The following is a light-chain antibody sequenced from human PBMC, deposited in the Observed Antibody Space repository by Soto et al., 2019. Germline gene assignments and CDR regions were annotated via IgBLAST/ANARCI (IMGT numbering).Light chain of an antibody. CDR2: GAS. Sequence: EIVLTQSPGTLSLSPGERATLSCRASQSVSSSYLAWYQQKPGQAPRLLIYGASSRATGIPDRFSGSGSGTDFTLTISRLEPEDFAVYYCQQYGSSPRTFGQGTTGDNK. J-gene: IGKJ1*01. CDR1: QSVSSSY. CDR3: QQYGSSPRT. V-gene: IGKV3-20*01.